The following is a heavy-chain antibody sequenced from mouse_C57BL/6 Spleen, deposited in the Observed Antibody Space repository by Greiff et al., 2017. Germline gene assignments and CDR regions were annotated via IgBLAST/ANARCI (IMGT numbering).Heavy chain of an antibody. CDR3: ARHYDYVWFAY. V-gene: IGHV1-82*01. Sequence: QVQLQQSGPELVQPGASVKISCKASGYAFSSSWMNWVKQRPGKGLGWIGRIYPGDGDTNYNGKFKGKATLTADKSSSTAYMQLSSLTSEDSAVYFCARHYDYVWFAYWGQGTLVTVSA. J-gene: IGHJ3*01. CDR2: IYPGDGDT. D-gene: IGHD2-4*01. CDR1: GYAFSSSW.